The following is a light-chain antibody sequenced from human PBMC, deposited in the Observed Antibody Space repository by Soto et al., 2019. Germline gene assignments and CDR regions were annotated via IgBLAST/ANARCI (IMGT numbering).Light chain of an antibody. J-gene: IGLJ3*02. Sequence: QSALTQPASVSGSAGQSITISCSGTMRDVGAYNLVSWYQQHPGTAPKLIIYEVSNRPSGISSRFSGSSSGNTASLTISGLQSEDAGDYYCSADTARSTLVFGGGTKLTVL. CDR1: MRDVGAYNL. V-gene: IGLV2-14*01. CDR3: SADTARSTLV. CDR2: EVS.